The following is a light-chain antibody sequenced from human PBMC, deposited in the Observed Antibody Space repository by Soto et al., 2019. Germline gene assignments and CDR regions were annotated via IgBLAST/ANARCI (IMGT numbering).Light chain of an antibody. CDR1: SSNIGAGYD. CDR2: GNS. J-gene: IGLJ1*01. Sequence: HSVLTQPPSVYGAPGQRVTISCTGSSSNIGAGYDVHWYQQLPGTAPKPLIYGNSNRPSGVPDRFSGSKSGTSASLAITGLQAEDEADYYCQSYDSSLSGSNVFGTGTKVTVL. CDR3: QSYDSSLSGSNV. V-gene: IGLV1-40*01.